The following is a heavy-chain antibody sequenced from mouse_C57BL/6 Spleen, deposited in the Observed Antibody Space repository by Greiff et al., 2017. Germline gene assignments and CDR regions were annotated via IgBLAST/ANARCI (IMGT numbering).Heavy chain of an antibody. CDR3: ARGVIKGYFDY. V-gene: IGHV1-64*01. J-gene: IGHJ2*01. CDR1: GYTFTSYW. Sequence: VQLQQPGAELVKPGASVKLSCKASGYTFTSYWLHWVKQRPGQGLEWIGMIHPNSGSTNYNEKFKSKATLTVDKSSSTAYMQLSSLTSEDSAVYYCARGVIKGYFDYWGQGTTLTVSS. CDR2: IHPNSGST. D-gene: IGHD2-4*01.